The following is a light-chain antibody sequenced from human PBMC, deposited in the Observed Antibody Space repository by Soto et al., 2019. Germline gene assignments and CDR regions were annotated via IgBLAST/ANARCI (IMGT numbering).Light chain of an antibody. CDR2: GAF. CDR1: QSVGGA. V-gene: IGKV3-15*01. J-gene: IGKJ4*01. Sequence: EIVMTQSPATLSVSPGETATLSCRASQSVGGAVAWYQHKPGQAPRLLIVGAFIRATGVPGRFSGGGSGTEFTLTISSLQSEVFAVYYCQQYKNWPPLTFGGGTTVEIK. CDR3: QQYKNWPPLT.